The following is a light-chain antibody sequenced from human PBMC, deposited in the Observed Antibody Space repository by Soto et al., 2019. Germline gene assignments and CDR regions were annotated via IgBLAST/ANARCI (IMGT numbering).Light chain of an antibody. CDR3: QQYGSSPT. CDR2: SAS. V-gene: IGKV3-20*01. Sequence: EIVLTQSPGTLSLSPGERATLSCRASQSVSNNYLAWYQQKPGQAPRLLIYSASRRATGIPDRFTGSGSGTDFTLTINRVEPEDFAVYYCQQYGSSPTFGQGTKVDIK. CDR1: QSVSNNY. J-gene: IGKJ1*01.